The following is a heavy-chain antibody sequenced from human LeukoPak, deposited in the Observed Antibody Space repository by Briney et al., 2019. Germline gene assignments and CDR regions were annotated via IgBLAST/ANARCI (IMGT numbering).Heavy chain of an antibody. CDR1: GGSISSYF. J-gene: IGHJ4*02. CDR2: IYYTGST. V-gene: IGHV4-59*01. D-gene: IGHD5-18*01. Sequence: SETLSLTCTVSGGSISSYFWSWIRQPPGKGLEWIGYIYYTGSTNYNPSLKSRVTLSLDTSKDQFSLNLSSVTAADTAVYYCARSERGYSYGWYDYWGQGTLVTVSS. CDR3: ARSERGYSYGWYDY.